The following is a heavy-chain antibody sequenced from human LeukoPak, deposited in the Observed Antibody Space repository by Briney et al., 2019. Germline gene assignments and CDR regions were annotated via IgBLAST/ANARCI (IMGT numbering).Heavy chain of an antibody. Sequence: NPSETLSLTCTVSGGSISSYYWSWIRQPAGKGLEWIGRIYTSGSTNYNPSLKSRVTMSVDTSKNQFSLKLSSVTAADTAVYYCARGVLTEDYYYYGMDVWGQGTTVTVS. CDR2: IYTSGST. CDR3: ARGVLTEDYYYYGMDV. V-gene: IGHV4-4*07. CDR1: GGSISSYY. D-gene: IGHD7-27*01. J-gene: IGHJ6*02.